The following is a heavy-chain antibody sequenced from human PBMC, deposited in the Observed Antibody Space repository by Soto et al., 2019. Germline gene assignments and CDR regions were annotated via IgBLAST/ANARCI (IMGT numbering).Heavy chain of an antibody. V-gene: IGHV4-34*01. J-gene: IGHJ4*02. Sequence: SETLSLTCAVYGGSFSDTYWNWFRQPPGKGLEWIGEINHNTNTIYNPSLTSRVTISVDTSKNHFSLKLTSVTAADTAVYYCARVPLIWGQGTLVTVSS. CDR3: ARVPLI. CDR1: GGSFSDTY. CDR2: INHNTNT. D-gene: IGHD2-8*01.